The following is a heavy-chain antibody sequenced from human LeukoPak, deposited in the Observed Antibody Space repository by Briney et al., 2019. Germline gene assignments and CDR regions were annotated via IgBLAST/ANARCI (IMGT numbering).Heavy chain of an antibody. D-gene: IGHD5-18*01. CDR3: ARDVSTAETYGMDV. J-gene: IGHJ6*02. CDR2: INHSGST. V-gene: IGHV4-34*01. CDR1: GGSFSGYY. Sequence: SETLSLTCAVYGGSFSGYYWSWIRQPPGKGLEWIGEINHSGSTNYNPPLKSRVTISVDTSKNQFSLKLSSVTAADTAVYYCARDVSTAETYGMDVWGQGTTVTVSS.